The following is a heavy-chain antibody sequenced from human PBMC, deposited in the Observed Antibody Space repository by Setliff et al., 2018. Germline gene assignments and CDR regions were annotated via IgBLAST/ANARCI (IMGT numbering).Heavy chain of an antibody. J-gene: IGHJ3*02. Sequence: PGGSLRLSCAASGFTFSDYWMYWVRQAPGKGLVWVSRINSDGSNTTYADSVKGRFTISRDNAKNTVYLQMTRLTAEDTAVYYCTRDWGGVGATNAFDIWGQGTTVTVSS. V-gene: IGHV3-74*01. CDR1: GFTFSDYW. CDR3: TRDWGGVGATNAFDI. D-gene: IGHD1-26*01. CDR2: INSDGSNT.